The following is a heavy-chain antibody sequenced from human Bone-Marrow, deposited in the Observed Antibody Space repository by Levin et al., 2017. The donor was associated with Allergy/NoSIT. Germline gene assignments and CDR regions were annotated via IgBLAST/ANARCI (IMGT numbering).Heavy chain of an antibody. D-gene: IGHD3-22*01. J-gene: IGHJ4*02. V-gene: IGHV3-74*01. Sequence: GGSLRLSCVASGFTFSNYWMHWLRQAPGKGPVWVSRIRADGYDTDYADSANGRFAISRDNAKNTLYLQMNSLRAEDAAVYYCARDPMTAGDYWGQGIPVTVSS. CDR3: ARDPMTAGDY. CDR1: GFTFSNYW. CDR2: IRADGYDT.